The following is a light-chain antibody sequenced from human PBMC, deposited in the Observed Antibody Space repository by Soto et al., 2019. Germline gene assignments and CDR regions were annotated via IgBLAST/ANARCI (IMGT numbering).Light chain of an antibody. CDR2: KIS. J-gene: IGKJ2*01. CDR3: MQATQSYT. V-gene: IGKV2-24*01. CDR1: QSLVHIDGNTY. Sequence: DIVLTQTRLSSPVTLGQPASISCRSSQSLVHIDGNTYFNWLQQRPGQPPRVLIYKISNRFPGVPDRFGGSGAGTDFTLKISRVGAEDVGVYYCMQATQSYTFGQGTRLEIK.